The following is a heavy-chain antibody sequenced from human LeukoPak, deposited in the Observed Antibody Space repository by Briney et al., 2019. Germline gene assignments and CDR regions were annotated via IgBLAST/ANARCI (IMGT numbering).Heavy chain of an antibody. CDR2: IYYSGTT. CDR1: GDSISSYY. Sequence: PSETLSLTFSVSGDSISSYYWTGIRQPPGKGLEWIGYIYYSGTTNYNPSLKSRVTISVDTSKNQFSLNLSSVTAADTAVYYCVSGRPLGFDYWGQGTLVTVSS. J-gene: IGHJ4*02. D-gene: IGHD1-26*01. V-gene: IGHV4-59*01. CDR3: VSGRPLGFDY.